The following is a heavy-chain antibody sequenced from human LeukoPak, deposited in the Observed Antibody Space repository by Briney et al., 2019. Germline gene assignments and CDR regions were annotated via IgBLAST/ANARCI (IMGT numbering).Heavy chain of an antibody. CDR2: IYHSGDT. CDR3: AREGYSGHDFIY. CDR1: GGSITSYY. Sequence: PSETLSLTCTVSGGSITSYYWSWIRQPPGKELEWIGYIYHSGDTKYNPSLKSRVTISVDTSKNQFSLRLRSVTAADTAVYYCAREGYSGHDFIYWGQGTLVTVSS. D-gene: IGHD5-12*01. J-gene: IGHJ4*02. V-gene: IGHV4-59*01.